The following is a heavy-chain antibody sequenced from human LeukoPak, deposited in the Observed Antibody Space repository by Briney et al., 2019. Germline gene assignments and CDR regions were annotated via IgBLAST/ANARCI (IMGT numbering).Heavy chain of an antibody. J-gene: IGHJ4*02. Sequence: GGSLRLSCAASGFTFSSYSMNWVRQAPGKGLEWVSSISSASNYIYYADSVKGRFTISRDNAENSLYLQMNSLRADDTAVYYCARTDAVAGTRGANDHWGQGTLVTVSS. CDR2: ISSASNYI. CDR3: ARTDAVAGTRGANDH. CDR1: GFTFSSYS. D-gene: IGHD6-19*01. V-gene: IGHV3-21*01.